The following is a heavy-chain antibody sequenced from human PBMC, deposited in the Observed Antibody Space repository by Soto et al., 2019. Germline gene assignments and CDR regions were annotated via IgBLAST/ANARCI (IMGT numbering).Heavy chain of an antibody. V-gene: IGHV4-31*03. CDR2: LYYSGST. CDR1: GGSISSVGYY. Sequence: QVQLQESDPGLVKPSQTLSLTCTVSGGSISSVGYYWSWIRQHPGKGLEWIGYLYYSGSTYYNPSLKSRVTISLDTSKNQCYLKLSSVTAADTAVYYCAREVRTVTTVGVGYGMDVWGQGTTVTVSS. D-gene: IGHD4-17*01. J-gene: IGHJ6*02. CDR3: AREVRTVTTVGVGYGMDV.